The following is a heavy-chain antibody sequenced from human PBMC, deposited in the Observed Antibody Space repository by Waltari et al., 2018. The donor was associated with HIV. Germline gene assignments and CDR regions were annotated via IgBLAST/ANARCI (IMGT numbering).Heavy chain of an antibody. V-gene: IGHV3-33*01. CDR1: GFIFSASR. CDR3: ARGSRLVAAYYYYGLDV. D-gene: IGHD3-10*01. J-gene: IGHJ6*02. Sequence: VQLVDSGGAVVQPGKSLRLSCAASGFIFSASRMQWVRQAPGKGLEWVALIRYDGSNKYYSDSVKGRFTISRDNAENTLFLQMSDLRADDTATYFCARGSRLVAAYYYYGLDVWGPGTTVTVSS. CDR2: IRYDGSNK.